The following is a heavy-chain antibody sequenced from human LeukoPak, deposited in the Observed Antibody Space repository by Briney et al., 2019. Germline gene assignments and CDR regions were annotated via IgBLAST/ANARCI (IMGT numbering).Heavy chain of an antibody. CDR1: GYTFSGTGWY. CDR2: IYPYTGAT. Sequence: GASVKVSCKASGYTFSGTGWYLYWLRQAPGQGLECMGWIYPYTGATHYAQKFQGRVAMTMDTSISTAYMELSRLRPDDTAVYYCARDGPAQMVDFDYWGQGTLVTVSS. D-gene: IGHD3-10*01. CDR3: ARDGPAQMVDFDY. V-gene: IGHV1-2*02. J-gene: IGHJ4*02.